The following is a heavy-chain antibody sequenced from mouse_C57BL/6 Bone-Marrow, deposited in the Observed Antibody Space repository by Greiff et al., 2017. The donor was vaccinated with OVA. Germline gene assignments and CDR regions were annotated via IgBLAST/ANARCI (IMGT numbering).Heavy chain of an antibody. CDR2: IYPGDGDT. Sequence: QVQLQQSGPELVKPGASVKISCKASGYAFSSSWMNWVKQRPGKGLEWIGRIYPGDGDTNYNGKFKGQATLTADKSSSTAYMQLSSLTSEDSAVYFCATLADRNWYFDGWGTGTTVTVSS. CDR1: GYAFSSSW. J-gene: IGHJ1*03. CDR3: ATLADRNWYFDG. V-gene: IGHV1-82*01.